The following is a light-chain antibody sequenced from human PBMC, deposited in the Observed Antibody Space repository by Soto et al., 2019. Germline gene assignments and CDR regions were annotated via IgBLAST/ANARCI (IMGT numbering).Light chain of an antibody. J-gene: IGKJ2*01. CDR2: DAS. V-gene: IGKV3-11*01. CDR3: QQRSNWPPYT. CDR1: QSVSSY. Sequence: EIVLTQSPATLSLSPGERATLSCRASQSVSSYLAWYQQKPGQAPRLLIYDASNRATGIPARFSGSGSGTDFTLTISSLETDDFAVYYCQQRSNWPPYTFGQGTKLEIK.